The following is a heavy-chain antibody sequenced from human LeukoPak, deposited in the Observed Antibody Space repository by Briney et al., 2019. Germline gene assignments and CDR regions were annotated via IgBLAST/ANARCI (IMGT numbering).Heavy chain of an antibody. CDR1: GGSISDTTYF. J-gene: IGHJ4*02. CDR2: IYSSGST. V-gene: IGHV4-39*01. CDR3: ARSGYYDISSGYLYFFDY. D-gene: IGHD3-3*01. Sequence: SETLSLTCSVSGGSISDTTYFWGWIRQPPGKGLEWIGSIYSSGSTYYNPSLKSRVTVSIDTSRNQFSLKLTSVAAAETAVYYCARSGYYDISSGYLYFFDYWGQGTLVTVSS.